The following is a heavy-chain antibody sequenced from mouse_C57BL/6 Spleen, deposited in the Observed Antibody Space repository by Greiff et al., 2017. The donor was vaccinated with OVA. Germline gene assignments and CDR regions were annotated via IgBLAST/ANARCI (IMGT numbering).Heavy chain of an antibody. Sequence: EVQLVESEGGLVQPGSSMKLSCTASGFTFSDYYMAWVRQVPEKGLEWVANINYDGSSTYYLDSLKSRFIISRDNAKNILYLQMSSLKSEDTATYYCARDQAYNWYFEVWGTGTTVTVSS. J-gene: IGHJ1*03. V-gene: IGHV5-16*01. CDR1: GFTFSDYY. CDR2: INYDGSST. CDR3: ARDQAYNWYFEV.